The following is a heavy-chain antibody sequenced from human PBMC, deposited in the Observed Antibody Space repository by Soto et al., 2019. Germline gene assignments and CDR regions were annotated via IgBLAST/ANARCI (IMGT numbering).Heavy chain of an antibody. CDR1: GVTFSSYA. CDR2: VSGSGGST. D-gene: IGHD3-9*01. V-gene: IGHV3-23*01. J-gene: IGHJ6*02. CDR3: VTVPHGQRNYDILTGPYYYYYGMDV. Sequence: GGSLRFSCTASGVTFSSYAMSWVRQAPGKGLEWVSSVSGSGGSTYYADSVKGRFTISRDNAKNSLYLQMNSLRAEDTAVYYCVTVPHGQRNYDILTGPYYYYYGMDVWGQGTTVTVSS.